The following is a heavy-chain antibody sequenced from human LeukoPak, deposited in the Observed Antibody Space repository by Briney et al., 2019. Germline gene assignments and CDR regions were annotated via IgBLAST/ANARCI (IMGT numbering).Heavy chain of an antibody. CDR3: GKDPNGDYVGAFDM. D-gene: IGHD4-17*01. J-gene: IGHJ3*02. CDR2: ISSSSSYI. Sequence: PGGSLRLSCAASGFTFSSYSMNWVRQAPGKGLEWVSSISSSSSYIYYADSVKGRFTISRDNAKNSLYLQMNSLRAEDTAVYYCGKDPNGDYVGAFDMWGQGTMVTVSP. CDR1: GFTFSSYS. V-gene: IGHV3-21*04.